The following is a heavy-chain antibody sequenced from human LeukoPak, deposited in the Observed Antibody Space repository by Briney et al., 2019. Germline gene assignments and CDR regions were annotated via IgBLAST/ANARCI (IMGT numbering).Heavy chain of an antibody. D-gene: IGHD5-24*01. J-gene: IGHJ3*02. CDR3: ARGRDGYNLVDAFDI. V-gene: IGHV3-30*02. CDR2: IRYDGSNK. CDR1: GFTFSSYG. Sequence: GGSLRLSCAASGFTFSSYGMHWVRQAPGKGLEWVAFIRYDGSNKYYADSVKGRFTISRDNAKNSLYLQMNSLRAEDTAVYYCARGRDGYNLVDAFDIWGQGIMVTVSS.